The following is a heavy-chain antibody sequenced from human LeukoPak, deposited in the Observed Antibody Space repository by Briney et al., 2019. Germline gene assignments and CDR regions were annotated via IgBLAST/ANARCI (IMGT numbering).Heavy chain of an antibody. J-gene: IGHJ4*02. D-gene: IGHD2-15*01. CDR3: ARDPPPLLRSGGPDYFDY. Sequence: PGGSLRLSCAASGFTFSSYWMSWVRQAPGKGLEWVANIKQDGSEKYYVDSVKGRFTISRDNAKNSLYLQMNSLRAEDTAVYYCARDPPPLLRSGGPDYFDYWGQGTLVTVSS. V-gene: IGHV3-7*01. CDR2: IKQDGSEK. CDR1: GFTFSSYW.